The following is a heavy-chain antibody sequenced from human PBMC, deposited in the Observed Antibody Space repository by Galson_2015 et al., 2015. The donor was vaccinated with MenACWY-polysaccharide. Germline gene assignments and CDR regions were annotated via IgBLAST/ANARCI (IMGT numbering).Heavy chain of an antibody. Sequence: SLRLSCAASGFMFSNSWMAWVRQAPGKGLEWVGNIKYDGSVEYYVDSVKGRFTISRDNAENSVYLRMNSLRAEDTAVYYCARDPEWGANDYWGQGTLVTVSS. D-gene: IGHD1-26*01. J-gene: IGHJ4*02. CDR3: ARDPEWGANDY. CDR2: IKYDGSVE. V-gene: IGHV3-7*01. CDR1: GFMFSNSW.